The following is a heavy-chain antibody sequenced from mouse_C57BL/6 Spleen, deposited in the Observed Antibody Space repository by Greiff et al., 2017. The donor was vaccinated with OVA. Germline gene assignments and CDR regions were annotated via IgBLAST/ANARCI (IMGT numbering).Heavy chain of an antibody. CDR2: ISSGSSTI. CDR3: ARRLGQDAMDY. J-gene: IGHJ4*01. Sequence: DVKLVESGGGLVKPGGSLKLSCAASGFTFSDYGMHWVRQAPEKGLEWVAYISSGSSTIYYADTVKGRFTISRDNAKNTLFLQMTSLRSEDTAMYYCARRLGQDAMDYWGQGTSVTVSS. V-gene: IGHV5-17*01. CDR1: GFTFSDYG. D-gene: IGHD3-3*01.